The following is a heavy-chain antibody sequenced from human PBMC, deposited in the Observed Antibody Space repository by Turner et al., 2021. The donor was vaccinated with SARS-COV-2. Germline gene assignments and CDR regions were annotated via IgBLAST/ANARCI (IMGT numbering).Heavy chain of an antibody. CDR1: GCSFSNYG. CDR3: ARDMGSRYFEWVFDY. Sequence: QVQLVESGGGVVQPGRSLRLSCVAFGCSFSNYGMHWVRQAPCKGLEWVAVMSHDGRHIYHVDSLKGRFTISRDNSKNTLYLQVNSLRAEDTAVYYCARDMGSRYFEWVFDYWGQGTLVTVSS. J-gene: IGHJ4*02. CDR2: MSHDGRHI. V-gene: IGHV3-30*03. D-gene: IGHD3-9*01.